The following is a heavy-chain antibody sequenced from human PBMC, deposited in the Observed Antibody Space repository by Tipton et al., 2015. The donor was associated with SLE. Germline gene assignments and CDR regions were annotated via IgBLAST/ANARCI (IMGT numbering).Heavy chain of an antibody. V-gene: IGHV3-33*06. J-gene: IGHJ6*02. CDR1: GFTFSSYG. CDR2: IWYDGSNK. D-gene: IGHD3-16*01. Sequence: SLRLSCAASGFTFSSYGMHWVRQAPGKGLEWVAVIWYDGSNKYYADSVKGRFTISRDNSKNTLYLQMNSLRAEDTAVYYCAKGKSGARRGGVTVHYHYDLDVWGQGTTVTVSS. CDR3: AKGKSGARRGGVTVHYHYDLDV.